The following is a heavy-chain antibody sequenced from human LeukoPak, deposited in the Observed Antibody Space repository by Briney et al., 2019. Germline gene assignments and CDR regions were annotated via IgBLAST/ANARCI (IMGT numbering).Heavy chain of an antibody. D-gene: IGHD5-12*01. Sequence: GGSLRLSCVVSGLSFSSYSMTWVRQAPGKGLEWVSGISASGRDTWFPDSVKGRFTISRDNSKNTLYLQMNSLRAEDTAVYYCARGGIVTTTIQIPPTDYWGQGTLVTVSS. J-gene: IGHJ4*02. V-gene: IGHV3-23*01. CDR1: GLSFSSYS. CDR2: ISASGRDT. CDR3: ARGGIVTTTIQIPPTDY.